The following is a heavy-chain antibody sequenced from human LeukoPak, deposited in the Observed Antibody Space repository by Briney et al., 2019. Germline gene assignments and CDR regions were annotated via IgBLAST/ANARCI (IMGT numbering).Heavy chain of an antibody. CDR2: ISGSGGST. D-gene: IGHD5-12*01. J-gene: IGHJ4*02. CDR1: GFTFSSYA. Sequence: GGSLRLSCAASGFTFSSYAMSWVRQAPGKGLEWVSAISGSGGSTYYADPVKGRFTISRDNSKNTLYLQMNSLRAEDTAVYYCAKDLGRGYSGYAPPRAGYWGQGTLVTVSS. CDR3: AKDLGRGYSGYAPPRAGY. V-gene: IGHV3-23*01.